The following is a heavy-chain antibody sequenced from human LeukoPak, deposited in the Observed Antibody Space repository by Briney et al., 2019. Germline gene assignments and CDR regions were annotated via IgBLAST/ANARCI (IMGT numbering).Heavy chain of an antibody. Sequence: GGSLRLSCAASGFSLSNYYMSWVRQPPGKGLGWVSVMYTGGGRYYGDSVKGRFTISRDNSKNTVFLQMNSLRVEDTALYYCTRGQSYCGADCYSDWGQGTLVTVSS. CDR1: GFSLSNYY. J-gene: IGHJ4*02. CDR3: TRGQSYCGADCYSD. V-gene: IGHV3-66*01. D-gene: IGHD2-21*02. CDR2: MYTGGGR.